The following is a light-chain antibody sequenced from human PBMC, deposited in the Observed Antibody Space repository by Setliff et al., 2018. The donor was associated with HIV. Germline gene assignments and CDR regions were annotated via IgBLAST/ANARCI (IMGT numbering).Light chain of an antibody. Sequence: QSALTQPASVSGSPGQSITISCTGNSSNVGKYGFVSWYRQDPGKAPELIIYEVTKRPSAVSKRFSGSKSGNAASLTISGLQPDDEADYYCSYTRTSTLFVFGGGTKVTVL. CDR2: EVT. J-gene: IGLJ1*01. CDR1: SSNVGKYGF. V-gene: IGLV2-14*02. CDR3: SYTRTSTLFV.